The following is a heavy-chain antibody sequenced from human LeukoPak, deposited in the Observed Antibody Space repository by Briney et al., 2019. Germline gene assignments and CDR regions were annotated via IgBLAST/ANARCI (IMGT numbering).Heavy chain of an antibody. D-gene: IGHD3-9*01. CDR3: ARDKSFYDILTGYSPYYYYYGMDV. V-gene: IGHV1-69*13. J-gene: IGHJ6*04. CDR1: GYTFTSYG. CDR2: IIPIFGTA. Sequence: SVKVSCKASGYTFTSYGISWVRQAPGQGLEWMGGIIPIFGTANYAQKFQGRVTITADESTSTAYMELSSLRSEDTAVYYCARDKSFYDILTGYSPYYYYYGMDVWGKGTTVTVSS.